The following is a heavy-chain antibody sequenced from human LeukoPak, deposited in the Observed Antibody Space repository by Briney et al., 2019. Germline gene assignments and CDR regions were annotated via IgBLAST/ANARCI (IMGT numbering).Heavy chain of an antibody. D-gene: IGHD6-25*01. J-gene: IGHJ4*02. CDR3: ARLSAPFDY. V-gene: IGHV1-46*01. Sequence: ASVKVSCKASGCTFTSYYMHWVRQAPGQGLEWMGIINPSGGSTSCAQKFQGRATMTRDTSTSTVYMELSSLRSEDTAVYYCARLSAPFDYWGQGTLVTVSS. CDR1: GCTFTSYY. CDR2: INPSGGST.